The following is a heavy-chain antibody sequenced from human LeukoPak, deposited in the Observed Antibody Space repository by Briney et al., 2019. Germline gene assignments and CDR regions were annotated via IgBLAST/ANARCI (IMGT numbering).Heavy chain of an antibody. CDR3: ATEKDLLLDS. CDR2: FDPGDDET. D-gene: IGHD1-26*01. Sequence: GASVKVSCKVSEYSLSELSTHWVRQAPGQGLEWMGGFDPGDDETIYAQKFQGRVTMTEDTSTDTAYLELSSLRSEDTAVYFCATEKDLLLDSWGQGTPVTVSS. CDR1: EYSLSELS. J-gene: IGHJ5*01. V-gene: IGHV1-24*01.